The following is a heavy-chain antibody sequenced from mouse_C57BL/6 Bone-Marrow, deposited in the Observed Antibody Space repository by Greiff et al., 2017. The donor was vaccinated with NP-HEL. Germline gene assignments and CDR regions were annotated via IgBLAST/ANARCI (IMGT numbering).Heavy chain of an antibody. Sequence: VQLQQSGAELVRPGASVKLSCTASGFNIKDDYMNWVKQRPEQGLEWMGWIGPENGGPAYASKFPGKGTITADTSSYTAYLQLSSLTTEDTAVDYCTVFDYWGQGTTLTVSS. CDR2: IGPENGGP. CDR1: GFNIKDDY. CDR3: TVFDY. J-gene: IGHJ2*01. V-gene: IGHV14-4*01.